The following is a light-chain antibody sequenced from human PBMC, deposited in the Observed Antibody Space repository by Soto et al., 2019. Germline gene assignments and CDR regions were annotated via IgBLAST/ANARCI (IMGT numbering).Light chain of an antibody. J-gene: IGKJ3*01. CDR3: QQYDNWPPFT. CDR2: DAS. Sequence: EIVMTQSPVTLSVSPGERATLSCRASQSVTSKLAWYQQKPGQAPRLIIYDASARATGVPARFSGSGSGTEFTLTISNLQSEDFAVYYCQQYDNWPPFTFGPGTKVDIK. V-gene: IGKV3-15*01. CDR1: QSVTSK.